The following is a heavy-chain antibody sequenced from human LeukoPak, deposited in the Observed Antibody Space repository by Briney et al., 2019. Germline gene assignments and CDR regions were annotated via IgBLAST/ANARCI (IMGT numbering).Heavy chain of an antibody. CDR3: ARASSSSSALYYYYYMDV. Sequence: PGGSLRLSCVASGFTFSDYYMSWIRQPPGKGLEWIGYIYYSGSTNYNPSLKSRVTISVDTSKNQFSLKLSSVTAADTAVYYCARASSSSSALYYYYYMDVWGKGTTVTVSS. CDR1: GFTFSDYY. J-gene: IGHJ6*03. D-gene: IGHD6-6*01. CDR2: IYYSGST. V-gene: IGHV4-59*01.